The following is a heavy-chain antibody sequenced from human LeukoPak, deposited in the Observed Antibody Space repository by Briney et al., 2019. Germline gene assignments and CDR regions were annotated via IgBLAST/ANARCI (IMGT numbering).Heavy chain of an antibody. CDR1: GFPFSSYA. Sequence: PGGSLRLSCSASGFPFSSYAMHWVRQAPGKGLEYVSAISDSGGSTYYADSVKGRFTISRDNSKYTLYLQMSSLRAEDTAVYFCVRGCSFGPYGMDVWGQGTTVTVSS. D-gene: IGHD2-8*01. CDR2: ISDSGGST. CDR3: VRGCSFGPYGMDV. J-gene: IGHJ6*02. V-gene: IGHV3-64D*09.